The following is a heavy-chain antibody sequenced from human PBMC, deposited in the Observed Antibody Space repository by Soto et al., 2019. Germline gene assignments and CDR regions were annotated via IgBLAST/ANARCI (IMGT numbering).Heavy chain of an antibody. Sequence: QVQLVKSGAEVKKPGASVKVSCKASGYTFTDYYMHWVRQAPGQGLEWMGWINPNSGGTNYAQKFQGWVTMTRDTSISTAYMELSRLRSDDTAVYYCARDPARGGSPFDYWGQGTLVTVSS. V-gene: IGHV1-2*04. CDR3: ARDPARGGSPFDY. D-gene: IGHD5-12*01. CDR1: GYTFTDYY. J-gene: IGHJ4*02. CDR2: INPNSGGT.